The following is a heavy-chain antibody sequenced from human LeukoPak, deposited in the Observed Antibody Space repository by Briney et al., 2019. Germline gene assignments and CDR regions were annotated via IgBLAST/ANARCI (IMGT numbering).Heavy chain of an antibody. CDR3: AMHVDTAMVFDY. V-gene: IGHV1-3*01. D-gene: IGHD5-18*01. J-gene: IGHJ4*02. Sequence: ASVKVSCKASGYTFTSYAMHWVRQAPGQRLEWMGWINAGNGNTKYSQKFQGRVTITRDTSASTAYMELSSLRSEDTAVYYCAMHVDTAMVFDYWGRGTLVTISS. CDR1: GYTFTSYA. CDR2: INAGNGNT.